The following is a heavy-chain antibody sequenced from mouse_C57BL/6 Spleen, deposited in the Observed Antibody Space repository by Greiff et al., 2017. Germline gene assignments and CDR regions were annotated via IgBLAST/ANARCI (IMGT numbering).Heavy chain of an antibody. Sequence: VQLQQPGAELVKPGASVKLSCKASGYTFTSYWMHWVKQRPGQGLEWIGMIHPNSGSTNYNEKFKSKATLTVDKSSSTAYMQLSSLTSEDSAVYYCARGGGIYYDYNFDYWGQGTTLTVSS. CDR1: GYTFTSYW. J-gene: IGHJ2*01. V-gene: IGHV1-64*01. CDR3: ARGGGIYYDYNFDY. CDR2: IHPNSGST. D-gene: IGHD2-4*01.